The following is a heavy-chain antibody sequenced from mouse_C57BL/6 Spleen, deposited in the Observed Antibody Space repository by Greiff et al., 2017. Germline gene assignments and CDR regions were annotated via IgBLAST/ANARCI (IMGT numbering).Heavy chain of an antibody. V-gene: IGHV1-26*01. CDR1: GYTFTDYY. J-gene: IGHJ2*01. CDR2: INPNNGGT. CDR3: ARSGDYGSSLDY. D-gene: IGHD1-1*01. Sequence: EVQLQQSGPELVKPGASVKISCKASGYTFTDYYMNWVKQSPGKSLEWIGDINPNNGGTSYNQKFKGKATLTVDKSSSTAYMQLSSLTSEDSAVYYCARSGDYGSSLDYWGQGTTLTVSS.